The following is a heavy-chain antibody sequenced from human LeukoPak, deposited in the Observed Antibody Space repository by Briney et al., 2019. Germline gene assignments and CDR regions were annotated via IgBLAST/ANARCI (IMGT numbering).Heavy chain of an antibody. V-gene: IGHV3-7*03. CDR3: ARDSGYRDY. CDR1: GFSFSSYW. Sequence: GGSLRLFCRASGFSFSSYWMSWVRQAPGKGLEWVANVRQDGSQKYYLDSVKGRFTISRDNAKNSLYLQMDSLRVEDTAVYYCARDSGYRDYWGQGTPVTVSS. D-gene: IGHD3-9*01. J-gene: IGHJ4*02. CDR2: VRQDGSQK.